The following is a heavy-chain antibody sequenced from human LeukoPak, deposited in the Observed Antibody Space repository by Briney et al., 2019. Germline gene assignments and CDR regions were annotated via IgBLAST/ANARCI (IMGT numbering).Heavy chain of an antibody. CDR1: GFTFSSYG. CDR2: IRYDGSNK. V-gene: IGHV3-30*02. CDR3: AKDYPLATVTTIYYFDY. Sequence: GGSLRLSCAASGFTFSSYGMHWVRQAPGKGLEWVAFIRYDGSNKYYADSVKGRFTISRDNSKNTLYLQMNSLRAEDTAVYYCAKDYPLATVTTIYYFDYWGQGTLVTVSS. J-gene: IGHJ4*02. D-gene: IGHD4-17*01.